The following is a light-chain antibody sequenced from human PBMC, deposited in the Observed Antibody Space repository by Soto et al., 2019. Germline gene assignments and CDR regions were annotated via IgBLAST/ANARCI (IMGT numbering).Light chain of an antibody. Sequence: AIQVTQSPSSLSASVGDRVTITCRASQDIASALVWYQQKPGKAPKLLISDASILESGVPSRFSGSGSGTDFTLTISSLQPEAFAPYFCQQFITYPLSFGRGTRLETK. V-gene: IGKV1-13*02. J-gene: IGKJ5*01. CDR2: DAS. CDR1: QDIASA. CDR3: QQFITYPLS.